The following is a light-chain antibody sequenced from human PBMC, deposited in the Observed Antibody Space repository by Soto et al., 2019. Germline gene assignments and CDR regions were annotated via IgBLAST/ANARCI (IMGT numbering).Light chain of an antibody. V-gene: IGKV3-15*01. J-gene: IGKJ4*01. Sequence: EIVMTQSPATLSVSPGERATLSCRASQSVSSNLAWYQQKPGQAPRLLIYGPSTRATGVPARFSGSGSGTEFTLTISSLQSEDFAVYFWQQYNDWPLTFGGGTKVDIK. CDR2: GPS. CDR1: QSVSSN. CDR3: QQYNDWPLT.